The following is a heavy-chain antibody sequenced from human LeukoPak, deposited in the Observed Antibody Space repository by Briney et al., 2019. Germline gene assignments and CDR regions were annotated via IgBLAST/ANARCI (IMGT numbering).Heavy chain of an antibody. D-gene: IGHD1-26*01. V-gene: IGHV4-34*01. Sequence: SETLSLTCAVHGGTFSGYYWSWIRQPPGQGLEWIGEVNHSGTARYNPSLESRVTISVDTSKSQSSLNVYFVTAADTAVYYCASLNPFSGRRNAFDIWGQGAMVTVSS. J-gene: IGHJ3*02. CDR1: GGTFSGYY. CDR2: VNHSGTA. CDR3: ASLNPFSGRRNAFDI.